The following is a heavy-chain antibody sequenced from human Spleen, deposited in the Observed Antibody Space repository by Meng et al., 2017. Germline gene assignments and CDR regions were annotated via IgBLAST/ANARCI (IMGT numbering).Heavy chain of an antibody. CDR2: IGTGGTSM. J-gene: IGHJ4*02. V-gene: IGHV3-11*01. CDR1: GFRFSDYY. Sequence: QVQLGESGGSLVKPGGSLRLSCTGSGFRFSDYYMSWIRQAPGKGLEWVAYIGTGGTSMYYADSVKGRFTISRDDPKNSVYLQMSGLRGDDTAVYYCARNGAWLDHWGQGTLVTVSS. D-gene: IGHD2-8*01. CDR3: ARNGAWLDH.